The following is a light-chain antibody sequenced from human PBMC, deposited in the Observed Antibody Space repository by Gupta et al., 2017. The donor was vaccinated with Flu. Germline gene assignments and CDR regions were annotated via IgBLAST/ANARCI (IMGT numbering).Light chain of an antibody. Sequence: QMPQSPSSLSAFIGARVTITCRASQAIRTHLAWYQHKQGRVPKLLTYATSTLQTGVPARFSGIGSGPDFTLTISRLKPVEVATCDCHMWEGGRTFGPGTKVDIK. V-gene: IGKV1-27*01. J-gene: IGKJ3*01. CDR3: HMWEGGRT. CDR1: QAIRTH. CDR2: ATS.